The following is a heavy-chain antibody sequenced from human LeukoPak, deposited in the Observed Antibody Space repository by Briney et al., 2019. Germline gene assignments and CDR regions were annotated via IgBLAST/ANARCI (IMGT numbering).Heavy chain of an antibody. CDR3: ARGPPLNMLGCSYFDC. CDR1: GVSITRSNYY. V-gene: IGHV4-39*01. D-gene: IGHD3-10*02. Sequence: KPSETLSLTCTVSGVSITRSNYYWGWIRQPPGKGLEWIGGIYYSGRTYNYYSGNTYNSPSLKSRVAISLDTSKNQFSLKLSSVTAADTAVFYCARGPPLNMLGCSYFDCWGQGFLVTVSS. J-gene: IGHJ4*02. CDR2: IYYSGRTYNYYSGNT.